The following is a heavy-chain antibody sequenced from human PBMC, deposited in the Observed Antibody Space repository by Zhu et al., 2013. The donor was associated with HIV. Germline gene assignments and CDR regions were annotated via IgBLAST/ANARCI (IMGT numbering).Heavy chain of an antibody. CDR1: GYSFTNYW. V-gene: IGHV5-51*01. Sequence: EVQLVQSGAEVRRPGESLKISCKGSGYSFTNYWIGWARQMPGKGLEWMGIIYPSDSDTRYSPSFQGQVTISADKSISTAYLQWSSLKASDTAMYYCARPPSSYDAFDIWGQGTMVTVSS. J-gene: IGHJ3*02. D-gene: IGHD1-26*01. CDR3: ARPPSSYDAFDI. CDR2: IYPSDSDT.